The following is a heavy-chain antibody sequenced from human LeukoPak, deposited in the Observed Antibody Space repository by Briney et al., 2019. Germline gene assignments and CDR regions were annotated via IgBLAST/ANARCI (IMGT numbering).Heavy chain of an antibody. D-gene: IGHD3-22*01. CDR2: IYYSGST. CDR3: AREGSGYYGGKSFFDY. J-gene: IGHJ4*02. CDR1: GGSISSDGYY. V-gene: IGHV4-61*08. Sequence: MTSQTLSLTCTVSGGSISSDGYYWSWIRQLPGEGLEWIGYIYYSGSTNYNPSLKSRVTISVDTSKNQFSLKLSSVTAADTAVYYCAREGSGYYGGKSFFDYWGQGTLVTVSS.